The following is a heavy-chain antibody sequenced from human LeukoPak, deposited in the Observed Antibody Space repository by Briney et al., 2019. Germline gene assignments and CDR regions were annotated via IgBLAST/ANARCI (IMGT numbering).Heavy chain of an antibody. D-gene: IGHD4-17*01. CDR1: GGSISSYY. CDR2: IYYSGST. Sequence: PSETLSLTCTVSGGSISSYYWSWIRQPPGKGLEWIGYIYYSGSTNYNPPLKSRVTISVDTSKNQFSLKLSSVTAADTAVYYCARSGMNDYGDPDAFDIWGQGTMVTVSS. V-gene: IGHV4-59*01. CDR3: ARSGMNDYGDPDAFDI. J-gene: IGHJ3*02.